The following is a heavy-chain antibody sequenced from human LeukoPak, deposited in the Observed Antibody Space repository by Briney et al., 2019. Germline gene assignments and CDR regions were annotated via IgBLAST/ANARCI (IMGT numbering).Heavy chain of an antibody. J-gene: IGHJ4*02. CDR2: ITGRGDNI. V-gene: IGHV3-23*01. Sequence: GGSLRLSCAASGFIFSTYPTSWVRQAPGKGLEWVSAITGRGDNIYYADSVKGRFTISRDNSKNTLFLQMNSLTVEDTAVYYCAKENPVGGTNYFDYWGQGTLVTVSS. CDR1: GFIFSTYP. CDR3: AKENPVGGTNYFDY. D-gene: IGHD1-26*01.